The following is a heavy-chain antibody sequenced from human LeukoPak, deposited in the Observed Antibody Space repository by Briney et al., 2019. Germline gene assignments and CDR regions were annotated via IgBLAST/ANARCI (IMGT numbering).Heavy chain of an antibody. D-gene: IGHD6-19*01. CDR1: GYTFTGYY. V-gene: IGHV1-2*02. CDR3: ARDLQWLVPYNWFDP. J-gene: IGHJ5*02. Sequence: ASVKVSCKASGYTFTGYYMHWVRQAPGRGLEWMGWINPNSGGTNYAQKFQGRVTMTRDTSISTAYMELSRLRSDDTAVYYCARDLQWLVPYNWFDPWGQGTLVTVSS. CDR2: INPNSGGT.